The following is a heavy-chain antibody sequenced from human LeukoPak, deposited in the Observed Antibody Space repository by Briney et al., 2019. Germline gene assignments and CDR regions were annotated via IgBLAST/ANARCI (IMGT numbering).Heavy chain of an antibody. D-gene: IGHD5-18*01. CDR2: IIPIFGTA. CDR1: GYTFTSYG. Sequence: SVKVSCKASGYTFTSYGISWVRQAPGQGLEWMGRIIPIFGTANYAQKFQGRVTITTDESTSTAYMELSSLRSEDTAVYYCARGRIGGYSYGFDYWGQGTLVTVSS. J-gene: IGHJ4*02. CDR3: ARGRIGGYSYGFDY. V-gene: IGHV1-69*05.